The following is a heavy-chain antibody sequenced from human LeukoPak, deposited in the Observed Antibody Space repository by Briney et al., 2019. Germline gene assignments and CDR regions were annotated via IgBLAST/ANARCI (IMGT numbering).Heavy chain of an antibody. J-gene: IGHJ3*02. V-gene: IGHV1-69*13. D-gene: IGHD5-24*01. CDR1: GGTFSSYA. CDR2: IIPIFGTA. Sequence: GASVKVSCKASGGTFSSYAISWVRQAPGQGLEWMGGIIPIFGTANYAQKFQGRVTITADESTSTAYMELSSLKSEDTAVYYCAGGEMATTNNAFDIWGQGTMVTVSS. CDR3: AGGEMATTNNAFDI.